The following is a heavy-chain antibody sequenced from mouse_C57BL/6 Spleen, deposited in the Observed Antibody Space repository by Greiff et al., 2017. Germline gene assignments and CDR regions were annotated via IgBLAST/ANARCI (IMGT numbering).Heavy chain of an antibody. Sequence: EVQVVESGGGLVKPGGSLKLSCAASGFTFSSYAMSWVRQTPEKRLEWVATISDGGSYTYYPDNVKGRFTISRDNAKNNLYLQMSHLKSEDTAMYYCARYYYGSRRYFDVWGTGTTVTVSS. CDR3: ARYYYGSRRYFDV. CDR1: GFTFSSYA. V-gene: IGHV5-4*01. CDR2: ISDGGSYT. D-gene: IGHD1-1*01. J-gene: IGHJ1*03.